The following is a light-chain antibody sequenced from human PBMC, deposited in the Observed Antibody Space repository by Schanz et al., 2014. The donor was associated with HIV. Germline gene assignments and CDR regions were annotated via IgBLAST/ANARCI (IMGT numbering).Light chain of an antibody. CDR2: DVS. CDR3: SSYTSSSTPLV. Sequence: QSALTQPPSASGSPGQSVTISCTGTSSDVGGYNHVPWYQQHPGKAPKVMIYDVSNRPSGVSNRFSGSKSGNTASLTISGLQAEDEADYYCSSYTSSSTPLVFGGGTKLTVL. V-gene: IGLV2-14*01. CDR1: SSDVGGYNH. J-gene: IGLJ3*02.